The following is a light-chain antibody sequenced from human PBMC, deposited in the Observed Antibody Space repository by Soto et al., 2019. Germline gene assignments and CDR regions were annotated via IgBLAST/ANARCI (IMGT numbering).Light chain of an antibody. Sequence: DIQMTQSPSTLSASVGDRVTITCRASQSISDWLAWYQQKPGKAPNLLIYKASSLESGVLSRFSGSGSGTEFTLTISSVQPDDFAAYYCQQYKSDPYTFGQGTKLEIK. CDR1: QSISDW. CDR3: QQYKSDPYT. CDR2: KAS. V-gene: IGKV1-5*03. J-gene: IGKJ2*01.